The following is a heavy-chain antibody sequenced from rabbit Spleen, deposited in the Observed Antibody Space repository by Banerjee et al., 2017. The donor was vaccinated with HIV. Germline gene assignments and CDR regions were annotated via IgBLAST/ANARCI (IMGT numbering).Heavy chain of an antibody. CDR2: INIGSTIT. D-gene: IGHD8-1*01. CDR3: ARDTGSSFSSYGMDL. V-gene: IGHV1S21*01. Sequence: DQLVESGGGLVQPGGSLKLSCKASGFDFSSYGVSWVRQAPGKGLEWIGCINIGSTITYYASWVNGRFTISKTSSTTVTLQMTSLTVADTATYFCARDTGSSFSSYGMDLWGPGTLVTVS. CDR1: GFDFSSYG. J-gene: IGHJ6*01.